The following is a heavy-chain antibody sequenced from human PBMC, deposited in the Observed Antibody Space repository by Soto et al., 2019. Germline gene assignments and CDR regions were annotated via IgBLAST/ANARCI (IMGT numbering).Heavy chain of an antibody. Sequence: SVKVSCKASGGTFSSYAISWVRQAPGQGLEWMGGIIPIFGTANYAQKFQGRVTITADESTSTAYMELSSLRSEDTAVYYCARGRRRAYDSSGYYGYWGQGTLVTVSS. CDR1: GGTFSSYA. CDR3: ARGRRRAYDSSGYYGY. V-gene: IGHV1-69*13. J-gene: IGHJ4*02. CDR2: IIPIFGTA. D-gene: IGHD3-22*01.